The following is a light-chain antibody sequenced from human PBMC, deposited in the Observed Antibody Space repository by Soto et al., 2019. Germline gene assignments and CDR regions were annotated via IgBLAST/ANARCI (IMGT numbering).Light chain of an antibody. V-gene: IGKV1-5*03. CDR1: QSISSW. CDR3: QQYNSYSWT. Sequence: DIQMTQSPATLSASVGERVTITCRASQSISSWLAWYQQKPGKAPKLLIYKASSLESGVPSRFSGSGSGTEFTLTIRSLQPDDFATYYCQQYNSYSWTFGQGTKVDIK. J-gene: IGKJ1*01. CDR2: KAS.